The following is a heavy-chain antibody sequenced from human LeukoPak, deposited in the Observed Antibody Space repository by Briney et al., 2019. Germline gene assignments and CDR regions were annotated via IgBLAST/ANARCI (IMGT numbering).Heavy chain of an antibody. V-gene: IGHV5-51*01. CDR1: GYSFTSYW. CDR2: IYPGDSDT. Sequence: GESLKISCKGSGYSFTSYWIGWVRQMPGKGLEWMGIIYPGDSDTRYSPSFQGQVTISADKSISTAYLQWSSLKASDTAMYYCARQGVYYYDSSGYYAIDWGQGTLVTVSS. D-gene: IGHD3-22*01. CDR3: ARQGVYYYDSSGYYAID. J-gene: IGHJ4*02.